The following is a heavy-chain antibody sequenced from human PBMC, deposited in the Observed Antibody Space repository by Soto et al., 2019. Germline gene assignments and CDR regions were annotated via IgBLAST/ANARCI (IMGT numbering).Heavy chain of an antibody. CDR1: GGTFSGNA. J-gene: IGHJ3*02. V-gene: IGHV1-69*05. CDR3: ARDLVRYSGFDAAFDI. Sequence: SVKVSCKASGGTFSGNAFSWVRQAPGQGLEWVGGIIPMFGTTNYAQKFQGRVTMTTDTSTSIVYMEMRSLRSEDTAVYYCARDLVRYSGFDAAFDIWGQGTMVTVSS. D-gene: IGHD5-12*01. CDR2: IIPMFGTT.